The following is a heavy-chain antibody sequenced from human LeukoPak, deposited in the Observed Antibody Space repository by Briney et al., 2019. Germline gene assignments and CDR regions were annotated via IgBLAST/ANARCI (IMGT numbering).Heavy chain of an antibody. CDR3: AREGRDAYNYAFDT. CDR2: SRSKAQSYST. D-gene: IGHD5-24*01. CDR1: GFTFGDHY. V-gene: IGHV3-72*01. Sequence: PGGSLRLSCAVSGFTFGDHYMDWVRQAPGKGLEWVARSRSKAQSYSTEYAASVKGRFTISRDDSKDLLYLQMNSLKTEDTAVYYCAREGRDAYNYAFDTWGQGTMVTVSS. J-gene: IGHJ3*02.